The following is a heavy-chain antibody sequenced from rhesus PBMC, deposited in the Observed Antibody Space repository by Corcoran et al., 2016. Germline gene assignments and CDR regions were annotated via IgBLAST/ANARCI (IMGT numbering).Heavy chain of an antibody. Sequence: QVQLQESGPGVVKPSETLFLTCAVSGGSISSGYDWSWIRQLPGKGLEWIGYIYGSSGRTNYNPSLKNRVTISKDASKNQFSLKLSSVTAADTAVYYCASLYSRGWSGWYFDLWGPGTPITISS. CDR3: ASLYSRGWSGWYFDL. CDR1: GGSISSGYD. CDR2: IYGSSGRT. V-gene: IGHV4-76*01. J-gene: IGHJ2*01. D-gene: IGHD6-37*01.